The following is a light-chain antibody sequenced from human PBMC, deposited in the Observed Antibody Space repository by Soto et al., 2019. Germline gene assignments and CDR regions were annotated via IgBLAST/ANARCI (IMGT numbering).Light chain of an antibody. CDR1: SGHSTYI. V-gene: IGLV4-60*02. CDR3: ETWDTNVVV. CDR2: LEGSGSY. J-gene: IGLJ2*01. Sequence: QTVVTQSSSASASLGSSVKLTCTLSSGHSTYIIAWHQQQPGKAPRYLMKLEGSGSYNKGSGIPDRFSGSSSGADRYLTISNLQFEAEADYYCETWDTNVVVFGGGTKLTVL.